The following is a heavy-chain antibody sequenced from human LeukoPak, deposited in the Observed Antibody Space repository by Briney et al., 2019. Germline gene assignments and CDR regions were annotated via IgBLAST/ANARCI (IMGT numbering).Heavy chain of an antibody. CDR2: INPNSGGT. CDR1: GYTFTGYY. J-gene: IGHJ2*01. Sequence: ASVKVSCTASGYTFTGYYMHWGREAPGQGVEWVGWINPNSGGTNYAQKFQGRVSMTSDTSITTGYMELSRLRSDDTAAYYCPRDAYAGSGYYTFYVGYFDLWGRGTLVTVSS. CDR3: PRDAYAGSGYYTFYVGYFDL. D-gene: IGHD3-22*01. V-gene: IGHV1-2*02.